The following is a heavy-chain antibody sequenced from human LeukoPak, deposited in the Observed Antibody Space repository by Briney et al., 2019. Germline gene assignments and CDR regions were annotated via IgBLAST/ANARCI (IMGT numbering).Heavy chain of an antibody. CDR1: GFTFSSYW. CDR3: AKDPRSGYGDDY. J-gene: IGHJ4*02. Sequence: PGGSLRLSCAASGFTFSSYWMSWVRQAPGKGLEWVANIKQDGSEKYYVDSVKGRFTISRDNSKNTLYLQMNSLRAEDTAVYYCAKDPRSGYGDDYWGQGTLVTVSS. CDR2: IKQDGSEK. V-gene: IGHV3-7*03. D-gene: IGHD5-12*01.